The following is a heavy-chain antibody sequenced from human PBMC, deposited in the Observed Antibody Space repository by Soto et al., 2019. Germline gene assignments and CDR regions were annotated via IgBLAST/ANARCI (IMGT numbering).Heavy chain of an antibody. Sequence: SETLSLTCTVSDGSISSNNYYWSWIRQPPGKGLEWIGYIFSTGTAYYNPSLQSRVTISLDMSKNQLSLKLSSVTAADTAVYYCARDIDFGMDVWGQGTTVTVSS. J-gene: IGHJ6*02. V-gene: IGHV4-30-4*01. CDR2: IFSTGTA. D-gene: IGHD3-16*02. CDR3: ARDIDFGMDV. CDR1: DGSISSNNYY.